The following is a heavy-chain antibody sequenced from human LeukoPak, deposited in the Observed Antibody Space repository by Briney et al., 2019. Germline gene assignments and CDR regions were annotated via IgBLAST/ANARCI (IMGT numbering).Heavy chain of an antibody. J-gene: IGHJ3*02. CDR1: GFTFSNYW. CDR3: ARAREGIVVVPAAYAFDI. D-gene: IGHD2-2*01. Sequence: GGSLRLSCAASGFTFSNYWMHWVRQAPGKGLVWVSRINSDGSSTSYADSVKGRFTISRDNAKNTLYLQMNSLRAEDTAVYYCARAREGIVVVPAAYAFDIWGQGTMVTVSS. V-gene: IGHV3-74*01. CDR2: INSDGSST.